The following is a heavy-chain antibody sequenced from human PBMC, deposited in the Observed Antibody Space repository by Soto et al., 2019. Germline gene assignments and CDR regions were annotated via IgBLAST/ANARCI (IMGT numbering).Heavy chain of an antibody. CDR1: GYTFTSYG. J-gene: IGHJ5*02. CDR3: ARALYRSSFYWFDP. D-gene: IGHD6-6*01. CDR2: ISAYNGNT. Sequence: GASVKVSCKASGYTFTSYGISWVRQAPGQGLEWMGWISAYNGNTNYAQKLQGRVTMTTDTSTSTAYMKLRSLRSDDTAVYYCARALYRSSFYWFDPWGQGTLVTVSS. V-gene: IGHV1-18*04.